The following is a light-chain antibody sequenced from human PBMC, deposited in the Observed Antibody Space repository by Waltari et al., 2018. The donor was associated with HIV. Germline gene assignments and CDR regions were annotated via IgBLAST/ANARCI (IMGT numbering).Light chain of an antibody. CDR1: FGTVSSSCY. V-gene: IGLV7-43*01. CDR2: GGS. Sequence: QTVVTQVSSLTVSPGGTVTLTCGLSFGTVSSSCYPNWIQQKPGPPPTAFLYGGSTRQRRAPARCSCSLVGDKATLTLTAVHSEDEAIYYCLLYVGGSYLFGGGTIVTVL. CDR3: LLYVGGSYL. J-gene: IGLJ2*01.